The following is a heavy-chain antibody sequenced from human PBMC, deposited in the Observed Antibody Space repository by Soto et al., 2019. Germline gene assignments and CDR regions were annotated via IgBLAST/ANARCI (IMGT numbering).Heavy chain of an antibody. CDR1: GFTFSSYA. Sequence: GGSLRLSCAASGFTFSSYAMSWVRQAPGKGLEWVSAISGSGGSTYYADSVKGRFTISRDNSNNTLFLQMNSLIAEDTAVYYCAKDETYYDILTGYYIPIFDYWGQGTLVTVSS. J-gene: IGHJ4*02. CDR3: AKDETYYDILTGYYIPIFDY. D-gene: IGHD3-9*01. CDR2: ISGSGGST. V-gene: IGHV3-23*01.